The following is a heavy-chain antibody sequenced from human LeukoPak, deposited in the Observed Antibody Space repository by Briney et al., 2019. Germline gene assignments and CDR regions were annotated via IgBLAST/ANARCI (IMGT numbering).Heavy chain of an antibody. V-gene: IGHV3-30-3*01. CDR2: ISYDGSNK. J-gene: IGHJ4*02. D-gene: IGHD5-18*01. CDR3: ARRGYSYGSTGYYFDY. CDR1: GFTFSSYA. Sequence: PGGSLRLSCAASGFTFSSYAMHWVRQAPGKGLEWVAVISYDGSNKYYADSVKGRFTISRDNSKNTLYLQVNSLRAEDTAVYYCARRGYSYGSTGYYFDYWGQGTLVTVSS.